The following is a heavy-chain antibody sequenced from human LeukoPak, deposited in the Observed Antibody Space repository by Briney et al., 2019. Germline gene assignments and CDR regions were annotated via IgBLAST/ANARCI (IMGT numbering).Heavy chain of an antibody. CDR2: ISSSGSTI. CDR1: GFTFSDYY. D-gene: IGHD2-21*02. Sequence: GGSLRLSCAASGFTFSDYYMSWIRQAPGKGLEWVSYISSSGSTIYYADSVKGRFTISRDNAKNSLYLQMNSLRAEDTAVYYCARDRGPYCGGDCYSDYYYGMDVWGQGTTVTVSS. J-gene: IGHJ6*02. CDR3: ARDRGPYCGGDCYSDYYYGMDV. V-gene: IGHV3-11*01.